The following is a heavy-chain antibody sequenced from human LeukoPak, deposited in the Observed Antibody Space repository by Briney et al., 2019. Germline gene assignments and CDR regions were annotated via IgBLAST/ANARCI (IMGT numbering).Heavy chain of an antibody. CDR3: ARGPRITLIRGGQWYYYMDV. V-gene: IGHV1-46*01. J-gene: IGHJ6*03. D-gene: IGHD3-10*01. CDR1: GYTFTIYY. CDR2: INPSGGST. Sequence: GASVKVSCKASGYTFTIYYIHWVRQAPGQGLEWMGLINPSGGSTNYAQKFQGRVTMTRDTSTSTVYMEPSSLRSEDTAVYYCARGPRITLIRGGQWYYYMDVWGKGTTVTVSS.